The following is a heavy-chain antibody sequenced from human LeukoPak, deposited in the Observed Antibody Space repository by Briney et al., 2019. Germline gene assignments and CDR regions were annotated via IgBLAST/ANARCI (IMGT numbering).Heavy chain of an antibody. J-gene: IGHJ4*02. V-gene: IGHV3-23*01. CDR3: AKAIYCSSTSCYWASEYYFDY. CDR1: GFTFSSYA. D-gene: IGHD2-2*01. CDR2: ISGSGGST. Sequence: GGSLRLSCAASGFTFSSYAMSWVRQAPGKGLELVSAISGSGGSTYYADSVKGRFTISRDNSKNTLYLQMNSLRAEDTAVYYCAKAIYCSSTSCYWASEYYFDYWGQGTLVTVSS.